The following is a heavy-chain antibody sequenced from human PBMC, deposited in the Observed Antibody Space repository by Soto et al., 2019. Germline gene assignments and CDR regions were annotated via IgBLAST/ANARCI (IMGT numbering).Heavy chain of an antibody. V-gene: IGHV3-21*01. CDR3: ARDRGLSHPEPYYYGSGRYAFDI. CDR2: ISSSSSYI. CDR1: GFTFSSYS. Sequence: GGSLRLSCAASGFTFSSYSMNWVRQAPGKGLEWVSSISSSSSYIYYADSVKGRFTISRDNAKNSLYLQMNSLRAEDTAVYYCARDRGLSHPEPYYYGSGRYAFDIWGQGTMVTVSS. J-gene: IGHJ3*02. D-gene: IGHD3-10*01.